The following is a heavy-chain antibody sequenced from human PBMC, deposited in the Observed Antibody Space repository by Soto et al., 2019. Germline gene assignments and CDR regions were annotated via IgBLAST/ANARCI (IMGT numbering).Heavy chain of an antibody. D-gene: IGHD3-3*01. J-gene: IGHJ3*02. V-gene: IGHV1-3*01. Sequence: ASVKVSCKASGYTFTSYAMHWVRQAPGQRLEWMGWINAGNGNTKYSQKFQGRVTITRDTSASTAYMELSSLRSEDTAVYYCARDRGDFWSGYYDAFDIWGQGTMVTVS. CDR2: INAGNGNT. CDR1: GYTFTSYA. CDR3: ARDRGDFWSGYYDAFDI.